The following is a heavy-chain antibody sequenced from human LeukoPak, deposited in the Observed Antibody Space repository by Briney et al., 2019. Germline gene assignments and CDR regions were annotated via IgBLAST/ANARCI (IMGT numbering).Heavy chain of an antibody. Sequence: ASVKVSCKASGYTFTSYDINWVRQATGQGLEWMGWMNPNSGNTGYAQKFQGRVTMTRNTSISTAYMELSSLRAEDTAVYYCAKDFPTPNYDILTGYYNVRVYWGQGTLVTVSS. J-gene: IGHJ4*02. CDR3: AKDFPTPNYDILTGYYNVRVY. D-gene: IGHD3-9*01. CDR2: MNPNSGNT. CDR1: GYTFTSYD. V-gene: IGHV1-8*01.